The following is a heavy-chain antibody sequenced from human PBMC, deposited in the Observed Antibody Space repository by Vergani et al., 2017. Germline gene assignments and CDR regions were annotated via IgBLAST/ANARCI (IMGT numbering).Heavy chain of an antibody. CDR2: IYTSGST. V-gene: IGHV4-61*02. D-gene: IGHD6-19*01. CDR3: ARVLAVAGYFDL. Sequence: QVQLQESGPGLVKPSQTLSLTCTVSGGSISSGSYYWSWIRQPAGKGLEWIGRIYTSGSTNYNPSLKSRVTISVDTSKNQFSLKLSSVTAADTAVYYCARVLAVAGYFDLWGRGTLVTVSS. CDR1: GGSISSGSYY. J-gene: IGHJ2*01.